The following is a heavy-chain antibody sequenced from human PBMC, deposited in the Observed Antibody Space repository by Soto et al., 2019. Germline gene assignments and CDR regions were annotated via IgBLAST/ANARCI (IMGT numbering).Heavy chain of an antibody. CDR1: GFTFSSYN. J-gene: IGHJ4*02. D-gene: IGHD6-19*01. CDR2: VGSGSNPI. V-gene: IGHV3-48*01. CDR3: ARVQIGIAVAVPAFDY. Sequence: GGSLRLSCAASGFTFSSYNMNWVRQAPGKGLEWVAYVGSGSNPIYYADSVKGRFTISRDNAKNSLYLQMNSLRAEDTAVYYCARVQIGIAVAVPAFDYWGQGTLVTVPS.